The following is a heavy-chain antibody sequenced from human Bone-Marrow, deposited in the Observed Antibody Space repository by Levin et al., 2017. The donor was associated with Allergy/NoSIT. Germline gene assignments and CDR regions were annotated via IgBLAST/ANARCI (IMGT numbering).Heavy chain of an antibody. V-gene: IGHV3-74*03. CDR2: INSDGTTT. J-gene: IGHJ5*01. CDR1: GFNFATAW. Sequence: LSLPCAASGFNFATAWMHWVRQDPGKGLVWVSRINSDGTTTKYADSVKGRFTISRDNAKNMLYLEMSSLRAEDTAIYYCARPHSPKENWFDSWGQGALVIVSS. CDR3: ARPHSPKENWFDS.